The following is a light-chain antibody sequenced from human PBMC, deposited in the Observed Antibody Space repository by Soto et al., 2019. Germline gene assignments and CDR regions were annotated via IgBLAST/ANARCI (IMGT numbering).Light chain of an antibody. CDR2: ANS. CDR1: SSNIGAGSD. Sequence: QPVLTQPPSVSGAPGQRVTISCTGSSSNIGAGSDVHWYQQFPGTAPKLLIFANSVRPSGVPDRFSASKSGTSASLAITGLQAEDEADYYCQSYDTSLSGWVFGGGTQLTVL. CDR3: QSYDTSLSGWV. V-gene: IGLV1-40*01. J-gene: IGLJ7*01.